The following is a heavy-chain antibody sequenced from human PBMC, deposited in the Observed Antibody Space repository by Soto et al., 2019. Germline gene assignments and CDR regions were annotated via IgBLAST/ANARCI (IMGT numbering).Heavy chain of an antibody. D-gene: IGHD3-3*01. Sequence: ASVKVSCKASGYTFTSYGISWVRQAPGQGLEWMGWISAYNGNTNYAQKLQGRVTMTTDTSTSTAYMELRSLRSDDTAVYYCAREDYHFWRTPFGMDVWGQGNTLTLSS. J-gene: IGHJ6*02. CDR1: GYTFTSYG. V-gene: IGHV1-18*04. CDR3: AREDYHFWRTPFGMDV. CDR2: ISAYNGNT.